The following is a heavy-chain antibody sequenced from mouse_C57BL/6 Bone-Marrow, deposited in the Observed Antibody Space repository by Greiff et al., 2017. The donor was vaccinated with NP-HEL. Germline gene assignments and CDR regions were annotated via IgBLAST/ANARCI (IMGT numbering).Heavy chain of an antibody. Sequence: QVQLQQSGAELVKPGASVTMSCKASGYTFTSYWITWVKQRPGQGLEWIGDIYPGSGSTNYNEKFKSKATLTVDTSSSTAYMQLSSLTSEDSAVYYCARDYGSSSPWFAYWGQGTLVTVSA. CDR2: IYPGSGST. CDR3: ARDYGSSSPWFAY. J-gene: IGHJ3*01. V-gene: IGHV1-55*01. CDR1: GYTFTSYW. D-gene: IGHD1-1*01.